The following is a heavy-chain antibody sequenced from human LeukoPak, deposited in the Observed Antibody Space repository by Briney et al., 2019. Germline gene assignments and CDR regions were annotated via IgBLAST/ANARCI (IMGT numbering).Heavy chain of an antibody. Sequence: GGSLRLSCAASGFTFSTYSMNWVRQAPGKGLEWVSYISSSSSTIKYADSVKGRFTISRDNSKNTVYLQMNSLRAEDTAVYYCAKTTTGYSSGRFPGWPVDYWGQGTLVTVSS. CDR2: ISSSSSTI. CDR3: AKTTTGYSSGRFPGWPVDY. CDR1: GFTFSTYS. D-gene: IGHD6-19*01. V-gene: IGHV3-48*01. J-gene: IGHJ4*02.